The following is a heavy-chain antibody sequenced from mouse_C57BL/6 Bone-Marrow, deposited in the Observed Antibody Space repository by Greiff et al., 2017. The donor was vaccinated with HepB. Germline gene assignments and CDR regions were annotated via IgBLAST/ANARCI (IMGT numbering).Heavy chain of an antibody. V-gene: IGHV10-1*01. CDR1: GFSFHTYA. J-gene: IGHJ4*01. CDR3: VRPDYYGMDY. Sequence: EADGGLVQPKGSLKLSCAASGFSFHTYAMNWVRQAPGKGLEWVARIRSKSNNYATYYADSVKDRFTISRDDSESMLYLQMNNLKTEDTAMYYCVRPDYYGMDYWGQGTSVTVSS. CDR2: IRSKSNNYAT.